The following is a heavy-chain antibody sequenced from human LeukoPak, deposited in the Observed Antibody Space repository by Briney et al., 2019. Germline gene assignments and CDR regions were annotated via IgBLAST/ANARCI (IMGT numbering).Heavy chain of an antibody. CDR3: ASEDIVVVVAATAFDY. D-gene: IGHD2-15*01. CDR1: GGSISSSSYY. Sequence: SETLSLTCTVSGGSISSSSYYWGWIRQPPGKGLEWLGSIYHSGSTYYNPSLKSRVTISVDTSKNQFSLKLSSVTAADTAVYYCASEDIVVVVAATAFDYWGQGTLVTVSS. J-gene: IGHJ4*02. V-gene: IGHV4-39*01. CDR2: IYHSGST.